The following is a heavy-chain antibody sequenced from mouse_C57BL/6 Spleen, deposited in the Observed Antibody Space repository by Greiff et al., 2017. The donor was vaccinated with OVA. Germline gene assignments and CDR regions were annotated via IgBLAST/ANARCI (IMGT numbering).Heavy chain of an antibody. CDR2: ISSGSSTI. J-gene: IGHJ4*01. D-gene: IGHD2-4*01. Sequence: EVKVVESGGGLVKPGGSLKLSCAASGFTFSDYGMHWVRQAPEKGLEWVAYISSGSSTIYYADTVKGRFTISRDNAKNTLFLQMTSLRSEDTAMYYCASTRDYPYAMDYWGQGTSVTVSS. V-gene: IGHV5-17*01. CDR1: GFTFSDYG. CDR3: ASTRDYPYAMDY.